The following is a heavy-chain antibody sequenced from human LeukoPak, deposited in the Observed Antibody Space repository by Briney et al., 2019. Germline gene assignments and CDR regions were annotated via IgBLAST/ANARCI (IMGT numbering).Heavy chain of an antibody. Sequence: ASVKVSCKASGYTFTSYGISWVRQAPGQGLEWMGWISAYNGNTNYAQKLQGRVTMTTDTSTSTAYMELRSLRSDDTAVYYCTRDLPGEYCSGGSCYSPYYYYMDVWGKGTTVTVSS. CDR3: TRDLPGEYCSGGSCYSPYYYYMDV. J-gene: IGHJ6*03. V-gene: IGHV1-18*01. CDR2: ISAYNGNT. D-gene: IGHD2-15*01. CDR1: GYTFTSYG.